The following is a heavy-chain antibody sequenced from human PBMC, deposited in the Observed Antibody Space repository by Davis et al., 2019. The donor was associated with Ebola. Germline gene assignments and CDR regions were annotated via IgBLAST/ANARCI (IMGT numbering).Heavy chain of an antibody. CDR1: GYTFTSYY. CDR2: ISAYLGNT. V-gene: IGHV1-18*04. CDR3: ARGGGSYSADY. D-gene: IGHD1-26*01. J-gene: IGHJ4*02. Sequence: AASVKVSCKASGYTFTSYYMHWVRQAPGQGLEWMGWISAYLGNTNYAQKLQGRVTMTTDTSTSTAYMELRSLRSDDTAVYYCARGGGSYSADYWGQGTLVTVSS.